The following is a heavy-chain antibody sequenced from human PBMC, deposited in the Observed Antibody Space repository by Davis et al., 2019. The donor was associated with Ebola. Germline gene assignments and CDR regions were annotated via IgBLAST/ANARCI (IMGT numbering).Heavy chain of an antibody. V-gene: IGHV3-53*05. CDR2: IYSGGST. CDR3: ARRTPPDY. J-gene: IGHJ4*02. CDR1: GFTVSSNY. Sequence: GESLKISCAASGFTVSSNYMSWVRQAPGKGLEWVSVIYSGGSTYYADSVKGRFTISRDNSKNTLYLQMNSLRAEDTAVYYCARRTPPDYWGQGTLVTVSS.